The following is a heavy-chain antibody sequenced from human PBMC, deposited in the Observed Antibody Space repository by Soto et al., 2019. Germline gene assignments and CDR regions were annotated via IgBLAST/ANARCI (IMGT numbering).Heavy chain of an antibody. J-gene: IGHJ5*02. D-gene: IGHD3-3*01. CDR2: ISAYNGNT. V-gene: IGHV1-18*01. CDR1: GYTFTSYG. CDR3: SRDQGPNYDFWSGPFDP. Sequence: ASVKVSCKASGYTFTSYGISWVRKAPGQGLKWIGWISAYNGNTNSAHKLQGRVTMTTDTSTSTAYMELRSLRSDDTAVYYCSRDQGPNYDFWSGPFDPWGQGTLVTVSS.